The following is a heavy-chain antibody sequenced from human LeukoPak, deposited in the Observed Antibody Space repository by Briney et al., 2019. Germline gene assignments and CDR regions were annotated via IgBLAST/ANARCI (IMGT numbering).Heavy chain of an antibody. CDR1: GGSISSGGYY. CDR3: ARGDNMAHFDY. V-gene: IGHV4-31*03. CDR2: IYYSGST. Sequence: SETLSLTCTVSGGSISSGGYYWSWLRQHPGKGLEWIGYIYYSGSTYYNPSLKSRVTISVDTSKNQFSLKLSSVTAADTAVYYCARGDNMAHFDYWGQGTLVTVSS. D-gene: IGHD2/OR15-2a*01. J-gene: IGHJ4*02.